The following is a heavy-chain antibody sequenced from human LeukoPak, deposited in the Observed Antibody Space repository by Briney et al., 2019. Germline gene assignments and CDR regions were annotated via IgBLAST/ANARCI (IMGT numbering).Heavy chain of an antibody. D-gene: IGHD6-19*01. Sequence: ASVKVSCKASGYTFTSYDINWVRQATGQGLEWMGWMNPNSGNTGYAQKFQGRVTMTRSTSISTAYMELSSLRSEDTAVYYCARGRYSSGWLDFDYWGQGTLVTVSS. CDR1: GYTFTSYD. V-gene: IGHV1-8*01. CDR2: MNPNSGNT. CDR3: ARGRYSSGWLDFDY. J-gene: IGHJ4*02.